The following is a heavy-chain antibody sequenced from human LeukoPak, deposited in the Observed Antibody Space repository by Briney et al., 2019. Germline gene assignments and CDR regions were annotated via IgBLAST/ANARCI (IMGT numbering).Heavy chain of an antibody. CDR2: ISAYNGNT. CDR3: ARAVAGPHYYYYYMDV. CDR1: GYTFTSYG. V-gene: IGHV1-18*01. D-gene: IGHD6-19*01. J-gene: IGHJ6*03. Sequence: ASVKVSCKAPGYTFTSYGISWVRQAPGQGLEWMGWISAYNGNTNYAQKLQGRVTMTTDTSTSTAYMELRSLRSDDTAVYYCARAVAGPHYYYYYMDVWGKGTTVTVSS.